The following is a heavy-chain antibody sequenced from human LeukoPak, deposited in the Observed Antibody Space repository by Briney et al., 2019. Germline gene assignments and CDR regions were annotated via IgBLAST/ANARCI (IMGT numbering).Heavy chain of an antibody. Sequence: PGGSLRLSCAASGFTFSSYAMSWVRQAPGKGLEWVSAISGSVGSTYYADSVKGRFTISRDNSKNTLYLQMNSLRAEDTAEYYCAKDLGYCSGGSCYELDYWGQGTLVTVSS. J-gene: IGHJ4*02. CDR1: GFTFSSYA. V-gene: IGHV3-23*01. CDR3: AKDLGYCSGGSCYELDY. CDR2: ISGSVGST. D-gene: IGHD2-15*01.